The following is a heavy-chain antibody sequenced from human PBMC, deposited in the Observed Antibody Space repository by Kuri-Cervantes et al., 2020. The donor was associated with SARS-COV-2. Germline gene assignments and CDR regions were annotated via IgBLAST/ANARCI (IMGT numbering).Heavy chain of an antibody. CDR1: GYTFTSYG. V-gene: IGHV1-18*04. D-gene: IGHD2-2*01. J-gene: IGHJ4*02. Sequence: ASVKVSCKASGYTFTSYGISWVRQAPGQGLEWMGWISAYNGNTNYAQKLQGRVTMTRDTSISTAYMELSRLRSDDTAVYYCARVGCSSTSCYRAIDYWGQGTLVTVSS. CDR3: ARVGCSSTSCYRAIDY. CDR2: ISAYNGNT.